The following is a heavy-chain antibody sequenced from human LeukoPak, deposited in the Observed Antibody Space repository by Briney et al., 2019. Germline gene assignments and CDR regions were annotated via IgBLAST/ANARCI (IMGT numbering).Heavy chain of an antibody. V-gene: IGHV3-74*01. CDR2: INSDGTST. CDR1: GFTFRRHW. Sequence: PGGSLRLSCAASGFTFRRHWMHWVRQAPGKGLVWVARINSDGTSTSYADSVKGRFTISRDNSKNMVHLQMNSLRVEDTAVYYCAKRLFSSGWSAFDIWGQGTMVTVSS. D-gene: IGHD6-19*01. CDR3: AKRLFSSGWSAFDI. J-gene: IGHJ3*02.